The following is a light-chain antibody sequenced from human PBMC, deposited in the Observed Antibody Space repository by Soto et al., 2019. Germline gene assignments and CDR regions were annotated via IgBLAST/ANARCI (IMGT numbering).Light chain of an antibody. V-gene: IGKV1-33*01. Sequence: DIQMTQSPSSLSASVGDRVTITCQASQDISNYLNWYQQKSGKAPKLLIYDASNLETGVPSRFSGSGSGTYFSFTISILQPEYIATYYCQQYDDRPLTFGGGTKVEIK. CDR1: QDISNY. J-gene: IGKJ4*01. CDR2: DAS. CDR3: QQYDDRPLT.